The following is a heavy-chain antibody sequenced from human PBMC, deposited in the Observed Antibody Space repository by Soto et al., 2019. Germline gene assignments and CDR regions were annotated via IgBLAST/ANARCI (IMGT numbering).Heavy chain of an antibody. D-gene: IGHD3-10*01. CDR1: GFTFSSYG. Sequence: LRLSCAASGFTFSSYGMHWVRQAPGKGLEWVAVIWYDGSNKYYADSVKGRFTISRDNSKNTLYLQMNSLRAEDTAVYYCARSYYYGSGSYWDFDYWGQGTLVTVSS. CDR2: IWYDGSNK. J-gene: IGHJ4*02. CDR3: ARSYYYGSGSYWDFDY. V-gene: IGHV3-33*01.